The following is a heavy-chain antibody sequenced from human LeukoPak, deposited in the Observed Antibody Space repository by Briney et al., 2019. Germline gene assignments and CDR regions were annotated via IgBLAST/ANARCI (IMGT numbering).Heavy chain of an antibody. CDR3: ARDLGGSRDPDY. J-gene: IGHJ4*02. D-gene: IGHD5/OR15-5a*01. V-gene: IGHV3-21*01. Sequence: GGSLRLSCTASGFTFGDYAMSWVRQAPGKGLEWVSSISSSSSYIYYADSVKGRFTISRDNAKNSLYLQMNSLRAEDTAVYYCARDLGGSRDPDYWGQGTLVTVSS. CDR1: GFTFGDYA. CDR2: ISSSSSYI.